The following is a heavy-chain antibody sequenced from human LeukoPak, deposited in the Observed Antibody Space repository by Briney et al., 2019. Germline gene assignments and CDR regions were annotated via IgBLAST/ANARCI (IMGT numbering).Heavy chain of an antibody. V-gene: IGHV3-30*04. J-gene: IGHJ4*02. Sequence: PGGSLRLSCAASGFTFSSYAMHWVRQAPGKGLEWVAVISYDGSNKYYADPVKGRFTISRDNSKNTLYLQMNSLRAEDTAVYYCASLSWDYFDYWGQGTLVTVSS. D-gene: IGHD2-15*01. CDR2: ISYDGSNK. CDR3: ASLSWDYFDY. CDR1: GFTFSSYA.